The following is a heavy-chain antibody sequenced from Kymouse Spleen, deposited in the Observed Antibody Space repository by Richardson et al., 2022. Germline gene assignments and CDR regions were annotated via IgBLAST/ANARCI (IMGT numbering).Heavy chain of an antibody. CDR1: GFTFSSYG. D-gene: IGHD6-19*01. Sequence: QVQLVESGGGVVQPGRSLRLSCAASGFTFSSYGMHWVRQAPGKGLEWVAVIWYDGSNKYYADSVKGRFTISRDNSKNTLYLQMNSLRAEDTAVYYCARGYSSGWYSPFDYWGQGTLVTVSS. V-gene: IGHV3-33*01. CDR2: IWYDGSNK. CDR3: ARGYSSGWYSPFDY. J-gene: IGHJ4*02.